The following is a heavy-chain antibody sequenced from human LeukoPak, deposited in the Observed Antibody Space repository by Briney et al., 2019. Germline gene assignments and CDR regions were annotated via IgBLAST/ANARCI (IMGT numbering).Heavy chain of an antibody. V-gene: IGHV3-23*01. D-gene: IGHD3-22*01. CDR2: ISGSGGST. CDR3: AKEGYYYDSSGYYHY. J-gene: IGHJ4*02. CDR1: GFTFGSYA. Sequence: PGGSLRLSCAASGFTFGSYAMSWVRQAPGKGLEWVSAISGSGGSTYYADSVKGRFTISRDNSKNTLYLQMNSLRAEDTAVYYCAKEGYYYDSSGYYHYWGQGTLVTVSS.